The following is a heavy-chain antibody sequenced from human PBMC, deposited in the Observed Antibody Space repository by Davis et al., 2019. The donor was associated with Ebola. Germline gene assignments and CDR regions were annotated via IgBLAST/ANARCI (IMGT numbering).Heavy chain of an antibody. J-gene: IGHJ4*02. CDR2: IVPIFNKT. CDR3: ARGPTDPSGG. Sequence: SVKVSCKAFGDSFSRYAISWVRQAPGQGLEWMGGIVPIFNKTDHAQKVQGRVTITADESTKTAYMELSSLRSEDTAVYYCARGPTDPSGGWGQGTLVTVSS. V-gene: IGHV1-69*13. D-gene: IGHD3-16*01. CDR1: GDSFSRYA.